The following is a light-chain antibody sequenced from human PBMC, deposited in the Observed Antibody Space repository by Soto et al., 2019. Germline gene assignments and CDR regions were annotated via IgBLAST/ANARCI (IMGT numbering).Light chain of an antibody. CDR2: SAS. J-gene: IGKJ1*01. Sequence: EIVMTQSPATLSVSPAEGATLSCRASQSVSTNLAWYQQKPGQAPRLLIYSASSRATGIPDRFSGSGSGTDFTLTIVRLEPEDFAVYYCQQYGTSPRTFGQGTKVDIK. CDR3: QQYGTSPRT. V-gene: IGKV3-20*01. CDR1: QSVSTN.